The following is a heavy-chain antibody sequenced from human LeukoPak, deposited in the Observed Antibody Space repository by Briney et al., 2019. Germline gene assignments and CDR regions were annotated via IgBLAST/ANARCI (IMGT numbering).Heavy chain of an antibody. CDR3: ARNPTPGYSFGEGFAY. J-gene: IGHJ4*02. CDR2: INTNTGNP. Sequence: ASVKVSCKASGYTFISYALNWVRQAPGQGLEWMGWINTNTGNPTYAQGFTGRFVFSLDTSVSTAYLQISSLKAEDTAVYYCARNPTPGYSFGEGFAYGGQGTLVTVSS. V-gene: IGHV7-4-1*02. CDR1: GYTFISYA. D-gene: IGHD5-18*01.